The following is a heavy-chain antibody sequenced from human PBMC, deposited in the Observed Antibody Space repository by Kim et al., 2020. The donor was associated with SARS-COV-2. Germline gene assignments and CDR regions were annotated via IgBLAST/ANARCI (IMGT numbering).Heavy chain of an antibody. V-gene: IGHV3-30*18. CDR2: ISYDGSNK. D-gene: IGHD2-2*01. J-gene: IGHJ4*02. CDR3: AKDYLRYCSSTSCYYPFDY. Sequence: GGSLRLSCAASGFTFSSYGMHWVRQAPGKGLEWVAVISYDGSNKYYADSVKGRFTISRDNSKNTLYLQMNSLRAEDTAVYYCAKDYLRYCSSTSCYYPFDYWGQGTLVTVSS. CDR1: GFTFSSYG.